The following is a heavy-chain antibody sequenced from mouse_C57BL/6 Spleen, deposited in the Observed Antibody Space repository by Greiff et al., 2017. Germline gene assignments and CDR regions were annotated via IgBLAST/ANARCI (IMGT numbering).Heavy chain of an antibody. CDR2: ISYDGSN. CDR3: ASLYYGNYHY. J-gene: IGHJ2*01. CDR1: GYSITSGYY. V-gene: IGHV3-6*01. D-gene: IGHD2-1*01. Sequence: DVKLQESGPGLVKPSQSLSLTCSVTGYSITSGYYWNWIRQFPGNKLEWMGYISYDGSNNYNPYLKNRISITRDTSKNQFFLKLNSVTTEDTATYYCASLYYGNYHYWGQGTTLTVSS.